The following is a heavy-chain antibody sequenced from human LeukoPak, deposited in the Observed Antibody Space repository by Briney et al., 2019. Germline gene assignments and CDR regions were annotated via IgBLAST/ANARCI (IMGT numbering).Heavy chain of an antibody. CDR3: ERFDGGDEIDH. D-gene: IGHD5-24*01. V-gene: IGHV4-59*07. J-gene: IGHJ4*02. CDR2: VYYSGST. CDR1: GGSISSYY. Sequence: SYTLSLTCTVSGGSISSYYWIWIRQPPGKGLEWIGYVYYSGSTSYNPSLKSRVIILADTSKNQFYLKLTSVTAADAAVYYCERFDGGDEIDHWGQGTLVTVSS.